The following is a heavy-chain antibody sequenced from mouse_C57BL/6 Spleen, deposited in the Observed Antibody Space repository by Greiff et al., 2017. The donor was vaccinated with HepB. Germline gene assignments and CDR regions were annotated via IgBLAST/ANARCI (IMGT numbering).Heavy chain of an antibody. D-gene: IGHD1-1*01. CDR2: IDPETGGT. CDR3: SGGSSYWYFDV. Sequence: VKLQESGAELVRPGASVTLSCKASGYTFTDYEMHWVKQTPVHGLEWIGAIDPETGGTAYNQKFKGTAILTADKSSSTAYMELRSLTSEDSAVYYCSGGSSYWYFDVWGTGTTVTVSS. J-gene: IGHJ1*03. CDR1: GYTFTDYE. V-gene: IGHV1-15*01.